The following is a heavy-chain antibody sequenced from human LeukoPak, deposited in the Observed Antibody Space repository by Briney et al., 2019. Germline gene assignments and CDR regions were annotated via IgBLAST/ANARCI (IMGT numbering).Heavy chain of an antibody. V-gene: IGHV3-9*01. D-gene: IGHD4-17*01. J-gene: IGHJ4*02. CDR1: GFTFDDYA. CDR2: ISWNSGSI. Sequence: SLRLSCAASGFTFDDYAMHWVRQAPGKGLEWVSGISWNSGSIGYADSVKGRFTISRDNAKNSLYLQMNSLRAEDTALYYCAKALGGYGDSIDLDYWGQGTLVTVSS. CDR3: AKALGGYGDSIDLDY.